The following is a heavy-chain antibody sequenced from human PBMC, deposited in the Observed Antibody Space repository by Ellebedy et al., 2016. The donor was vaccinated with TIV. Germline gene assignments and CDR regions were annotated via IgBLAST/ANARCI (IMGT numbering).Heavy chain of an antibody. CDR1: GFTFSNAW. D-gene: IGHD3-10*01. V-gene: IGHV3-15*01. J-gene: IGHJ4*02. CDR2: IKSKTDGGTT. CDR3: ARDSGAGYFDY. Sequence: GESLKISXAASGFTFSNAWMSWVRQAPGKGLEWVGRIKSKTDGGTTDYAAPVKGRFTISRDDSKNTLYLQMNSLKTEDTAVYYCARDSGAGYFDYWGQGTLVTVSS.